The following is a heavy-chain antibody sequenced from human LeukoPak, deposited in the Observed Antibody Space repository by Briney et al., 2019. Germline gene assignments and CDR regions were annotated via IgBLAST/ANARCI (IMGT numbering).Heavy chain of an antibody. CDR2: IYYCGST. CDR3: ARGRRDSSGWFPFDY. D-gene: IGHD6-19*01. J-gene: IGHJ4*02. V-gene: IGHV4-39*07. CDR1: GGSISSSSYY. Sequence: SETLSLTCTVSGGSISSSSYYWGWIRQPPGKGLEWIGSIYYCGSTYYNPSLKSRVTISVDTSKNQFSLKLSSVTAADTAVYYCARGRRDSSGWFPFDYWGQGTLVTVSS.